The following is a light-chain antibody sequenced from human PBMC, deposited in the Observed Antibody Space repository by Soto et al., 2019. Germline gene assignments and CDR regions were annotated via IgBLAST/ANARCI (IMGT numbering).Light chain of an antibody. CDR3: QQSYSTPQT. V-gene: IGKV3-15*01. CDR2: GAS. J-gene: IGKJ1*01. Sequence: EIVMTQSPATLSVSPGERATLSCRASQSVGSNLAWYQQKPGQAPRLLIYGASTRATGIPARFSGSGSGTEFTLTISSLQPEDFATYYCQQSYSTPQTFGQGTKVEIK. CDR1: QSVGSN.